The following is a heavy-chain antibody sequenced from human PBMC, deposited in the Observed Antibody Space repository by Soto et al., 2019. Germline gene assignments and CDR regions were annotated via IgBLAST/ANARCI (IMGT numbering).Heavy chain of an antibody. CDR2: IYYSGST. V-gene: IGHV4-59*01. Sequence: SETLSLTCTVSGGSISSYYWSWIRQPPGKGLEWIGYIYYSGSTNYNPSLKSRVTISVDTSKNQFSLKLRSVTAADTAVYYCARGRGWFDPWGQGTLVTVSS. CDR1: GGSISSYY. CDR3: ARGRGWFDP. J-gene: IGHJ5*02.